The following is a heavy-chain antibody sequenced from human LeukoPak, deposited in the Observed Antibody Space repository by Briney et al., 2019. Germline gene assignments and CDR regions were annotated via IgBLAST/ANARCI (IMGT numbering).Heavy chain of an antibody. D-gene: IGHD2-2*01. V-gene: IGHV4-59*11. CDR1: GGSISSHY. J-gene: IGHJ2*01. CDR3: AREYCSSTACYRYFDL. CDR2: IYYSGST. Sequence: SETLSLTCTVSGGSISSHYWSWIRQPPGKGLEWIGYIYYSGSTNYNPSLKSRVTISVDTSKNQFSLKLSSVTAADTAVYYCAREYCSSTACYRYFDLWGRGTLVTVSS.